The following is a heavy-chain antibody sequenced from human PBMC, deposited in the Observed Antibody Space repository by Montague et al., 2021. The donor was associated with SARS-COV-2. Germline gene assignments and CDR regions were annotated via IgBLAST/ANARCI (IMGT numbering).Heavy chain of an antibody. CDR3: ARDLSGYSYGFDY. D-gene: IGHD5-18*01. CDR2: ISYDGSNK. J-gene: IGHJ4*02. Sequence: SLRLSCEASVFTFSSYAMHLVRQAPGKGLEWVAVISYDGSNKYYADSXKGRFTISRDNSKNTLYLQMNSLRAEDTAVYYCARDLSGYSYGFDYWGQGTLVTVSS. V-gene: IGHV3-30-3*01. CDR1: VFTFSSYA.